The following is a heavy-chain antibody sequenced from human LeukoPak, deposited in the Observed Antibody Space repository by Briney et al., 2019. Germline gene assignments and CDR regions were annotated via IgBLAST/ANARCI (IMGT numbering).Heavy chain of an antibody. Sequence: PGGSLRLSCAASGFTFSNYWMSWVRQAPGRGLEWVSNRNEDGSEINYVDSVKGRFTISRDNARNSLYLQMNGLRADDTAVYYCAKGAYSSSWWSVDYWGQGTLVTVSS. CDR1: GFTFSNYW. CDR3: AKGAYSSSWWSVDY. CDR2: RNEDGSEI. J-gene: IGHJ4*02. V-gene: IGHV3-7*01. D-gene: IGHD6-13*01.